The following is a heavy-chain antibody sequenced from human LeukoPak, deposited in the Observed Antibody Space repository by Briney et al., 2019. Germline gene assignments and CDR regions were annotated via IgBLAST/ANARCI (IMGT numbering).Heavy chain of an antibody. Sequence: SETPSLTCAVYGGSFSGYYWSWIRQPPGKGLEWIGEINHSGSTNYNPSLKSRVTISVDTSKNQFSLKLSSVTAADTAVYYCTSQAVARWFDPWGQGTLVTVSS. J-gene: IGHJ5*02. V-gene: IGHV4-34*01. CDR2: INHSGST. CDR3: TSQAVARWFDP. CDR1: GGSFSGYY.